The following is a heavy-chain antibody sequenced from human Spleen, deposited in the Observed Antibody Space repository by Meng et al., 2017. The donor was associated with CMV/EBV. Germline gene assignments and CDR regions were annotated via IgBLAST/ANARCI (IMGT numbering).Heavy chain of an antibody. D-gene: IGHD6-13*01. CDR3: ARGGNRIAAAGTNTGHYYYYGMDV. CDR2: INPSGGST. J-gene: IGHJ6*02. Sequence: ASVKVSCKASGYTFTAHYFHWVRQAPGQGLEWMGIINPSGGSTSYAQKFQGRVTMTRDTSTSTVYMELSSLRSEDTAVYYCARGGNRIAAAGTNTGHYYYYGMDVWGQGTTVTVSS. CDR1: GYTFTAHY. V-gene: IGHV1-46*01.